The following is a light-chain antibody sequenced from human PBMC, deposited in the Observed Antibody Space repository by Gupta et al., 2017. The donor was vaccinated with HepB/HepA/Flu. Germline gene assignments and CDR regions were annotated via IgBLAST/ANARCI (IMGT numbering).Light chain of an antibody. CDR3: QTRYGGAWV. Sequence: VVPQEPSLTVSPGATVTPTCASSTGAVTSGYYTNWFQQKPGQPPRQLIYTTTNKRAGPPARFSGSLPGGKAALTLSGVQAEDEAEYYCQTRYGGAWVFGGGTKVTVL. CDR1: TGAVTSGYY. CDR2: TTT. V-gene: IGLV7-43*01. J-gene: IGLJ3*02.